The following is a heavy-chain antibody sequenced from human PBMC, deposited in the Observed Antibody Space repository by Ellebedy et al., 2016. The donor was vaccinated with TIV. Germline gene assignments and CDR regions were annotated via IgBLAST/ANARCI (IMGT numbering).Heavy chain of an antibody. J-gene: IGHJ4*02. V-gene: IGHV3-15*07. CDR2: IKSKTDGGTT. CDR1: GFTFSNAW. D-gene: IGHD4-17*01. CDR3: TTNTVTR. Sequence: GESPKISCAASGFTFSNAWMNWVCQAPGKGLEWVGRIKSKTDGGTTDYAAPVKGRFTISRDDSKNTVYLQMNRLKTEDTAVYYCTTNTVTRWGQGTLVTVSS.